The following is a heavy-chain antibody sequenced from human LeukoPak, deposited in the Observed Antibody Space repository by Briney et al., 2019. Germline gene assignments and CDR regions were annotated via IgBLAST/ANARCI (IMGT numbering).Heavy chain of an antibody. CDR1: GGSFSGYY. Sequence: PSETLSLTCAVYGGSFSGYYWSWIRQPPGKGLEWIGEINHSGSTNYNPSLKRRVTISVDTSKNQFSLKLSSVTAADTAVYYCARAIPAYSSSWYYFDYWGQGTLVTVSS. J-gene: IGHJ4*02. CDR2: INHSGST. D-gene: IGHD6-13*01. V-gene: IGHV4-34*01. CDR3: ARAIPAYSSSWYYFDY.